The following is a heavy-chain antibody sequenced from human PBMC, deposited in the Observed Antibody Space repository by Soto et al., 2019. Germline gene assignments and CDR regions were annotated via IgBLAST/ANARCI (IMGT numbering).Heavy chain of an antibody. CDR2: ISYDGSNK. V-gene: IGHV3-30-3*01. Sequence: PGGSLRLSCAASGFTFSSYAMHWVRQAPGKGLEWVAVISYDGSNKYYADSVKGRFTISRDTSISTAYMELSRLRSDDTAVYYCARLGGSSYTSGYFDYWGQGTLVTVSS. CDR1: GFTFSSYA. CDR3: ARLGGSSYTSGYFDY. D-gene: IGHD6-6*01. J-gene: IGHJ4*02.